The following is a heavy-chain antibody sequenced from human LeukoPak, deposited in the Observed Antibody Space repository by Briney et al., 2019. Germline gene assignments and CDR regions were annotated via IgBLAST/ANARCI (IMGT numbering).Heavy chain of an antibody. J-gene: IGHJ4*02. Sequence: GGSLRLSCAASGFTFDDYGMSWVRQAPGKGLEWVSAINWNGGSTGYADSVKGRFTISRDNAKSSLYLQMNSLRAEDTALYYCARDSTQPGPVVVAATYAGFDYWGQGTLVTVSS. CDR1: GFTFDDYG. CDR3: ARDSTQPGPVVVAATYAGFDY. D-gene: IGHD2-15*01. CDR2: INWNGGST. V-gene: IGHV3-20*04.